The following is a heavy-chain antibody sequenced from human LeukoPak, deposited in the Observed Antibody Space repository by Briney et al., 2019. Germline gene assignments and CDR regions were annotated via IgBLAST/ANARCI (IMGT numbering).Heavy chain of an antibody. CDR2: IWYDGSNK. CDR3: ARSTTYYYDSSGYSDSDY. V-gene: IGHV3-33*01. CDR1: GFTFSSYG. D-gene: IGHD3-22*01. Sequence: GRSLRLSCAASGFTFSSYGMHWVRQAPGKGLEWVAVIWYDGSNKYYADSVKGRFTISRDNSKNTLYLQMNSLRAEDTAVYYCARSTTYYYDSSGYSDSDYWGQGTLVTVSS. J-gene: IGHJ4*02.